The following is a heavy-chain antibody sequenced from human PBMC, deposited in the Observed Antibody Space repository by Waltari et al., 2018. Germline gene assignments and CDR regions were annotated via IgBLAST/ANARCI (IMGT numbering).Heavy chain of an antibody. V-gene: IGHV4-59*11. J-gene: IGHJ4*02. Sequence: QVQLQASGPGLVKPSETLSLTCTVSGGSISSHYWSWIRQPPGKGLEWIGYIYYSGSTNYNPSLKSRVTISVDTSKNQYSLKLSSVTAADTAVYYCARFTMIVVPYLSDWGQGTLVTVSS. CDR2: IYYSGST. D-gene: IGHD3-22*01. CDR1: GGSISSHY. CDR3: ARFTMIVVPYLSD.